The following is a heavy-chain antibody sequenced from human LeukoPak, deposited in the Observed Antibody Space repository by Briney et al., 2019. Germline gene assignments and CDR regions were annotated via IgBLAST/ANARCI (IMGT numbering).Heavy chain of an antibody. Sequence: PGGSLRLSCAASGFTFSSYAMSWVRQAPGKGLEWVAVIWYDGSNKYYADSVKGRFTISRDNSKNTLYLQMNSLRAEDTAVYYCAMGEYSSSAEYFQHWGQGTLVTVSS. V-gene: IGHV3-33*08. CDR1: GFTFSSYA. CDR2: IWYDGSNK. D-gene: IGHD6-13*01. J-gene: IGHJ1*01. CDR3: AMGEYSSSAEYFQH.